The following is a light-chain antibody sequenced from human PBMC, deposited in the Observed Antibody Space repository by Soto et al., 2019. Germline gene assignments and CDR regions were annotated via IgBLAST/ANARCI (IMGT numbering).Light chain of an antibody. CDR3: CSYAGSSSLV. CDR1: SSDVGSYNL. V-gene: IGLV2-23*01. Sequence: QSALTQPASVSGSPGQSITISCTGTSSDVGSYNLVSWYQQHPGKAPKLMIYEGSQRPSGVSNRFSGSKSGNTASLTISGLQAEDEADYHCCSYAGSSSLVLGGGTKLTVL. J-gene: IGLJ3*02. CDR2: EGS.